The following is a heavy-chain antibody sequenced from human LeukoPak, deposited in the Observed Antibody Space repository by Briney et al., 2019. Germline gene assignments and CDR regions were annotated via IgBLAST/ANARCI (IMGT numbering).Heavy chain of an antibody. D-gene: IGHD3-10*01. CDR2: LSKSGNT. CDR1: GGSISSYY. V-gene: IGHV4-59*01. J-gene: IGHJ5*02. Sequence: PSETLSLTCTVSGGSISSYYWSWIRLPPGKGLEWIGYLSKSGNTNYSPSLKSRVTIFGDTSKNQFFLKLSSVTAADTAVYYCAREAGGRFDPWGQGTLVTVSS. CDR3: AREAGGRFDP.